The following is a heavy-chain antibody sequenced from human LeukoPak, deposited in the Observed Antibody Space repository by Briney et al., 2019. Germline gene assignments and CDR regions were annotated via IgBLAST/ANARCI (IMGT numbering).Heavy chain of an antibody. CDR3: AKDVGSSGYSYDAFDI. Sequence: PGGSLRLSCAASGFTFSSYAMSWVRQAPGKGLECISGFSGSGGSTYYADSVKGRFTISRDNSKNTLYLQMNSLRAEDTAVYYCAKDVGSSGYSYDAFDIWGQGTMVTASS. CDR2: FSGSGGST. D-gene: IGHD3-22*01. V-gene: IGHV3-23*01. CDR1: GFTFSSYA. J-gene: IGHJ3*02.